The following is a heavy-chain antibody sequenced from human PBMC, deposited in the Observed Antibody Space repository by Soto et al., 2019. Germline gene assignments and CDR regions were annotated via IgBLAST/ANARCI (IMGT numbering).Heavy chain of an antibody. CDR1: GYSFTSYW. V-gene: IGHV5-51*01. J-gene: IGHJ6*02. CDR3: SRRHSDSYGFRHYYGMDV. Sequence: EVQLVQSGAEVKKPGESLKISCKGSGYSFTSYWIGWVRQMPGKGLEWMGIIYPGDSDTRYSPSFQGQVTISADKSISTAYLQWSSLKASDTAMYYCSRRHSDSYGFRHYYGMDVWGQGTTVTVSS. D-gene: IGHD5-18*01. CDR2: IYPGDSDT.